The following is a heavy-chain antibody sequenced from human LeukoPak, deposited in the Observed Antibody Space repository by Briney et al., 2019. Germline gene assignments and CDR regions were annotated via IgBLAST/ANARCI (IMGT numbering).Heavy chain of an antibody. CDR3: ANSLGVVVPEVPRRN. D-gene: IGHD2-2*01. J-gene: IGHJ4*02. CDR2: ISGSGGST. CDR1: GFTFSSYA. V-gene: IGHV3-23*01. Sequence: AGSLRLSCAASGFTFSSYAMSWVRQAPGKGLEWVSAISGSGGSTYYADSVEGRFTISRDNSKNTLYLQMNSLRAEDTAVYYCANSLGVVVPEVPRRNWGQGTLVTVSS.